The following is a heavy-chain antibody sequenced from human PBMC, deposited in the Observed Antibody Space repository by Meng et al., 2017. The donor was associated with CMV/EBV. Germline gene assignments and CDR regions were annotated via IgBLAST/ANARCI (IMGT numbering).Heavy chain of an antibody. CDR3: ARGYSGTYRADY. CDR2: INSDGTSA. Sequence: AASGITFSSYWMHWVRQVPGKGLVWVSRINSDGTSASYADSVQGRFTISRDNAKSTLYLQMNSLRAEDTAVYYCARGYSGTYRADYWGQGTLVTVSS. CDR1: GITFSSYW. V-gene: IGHV3-74*01. J-gene: IGHJ4*02. D-gene: IGHD1-26*01.